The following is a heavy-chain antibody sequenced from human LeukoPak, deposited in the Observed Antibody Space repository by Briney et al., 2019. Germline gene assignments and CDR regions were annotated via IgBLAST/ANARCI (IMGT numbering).Heavy chain of an antibody. J-gene: IGHJ4*02. CDR2: LYAGGES. V-gene: IGHV3-53*01. Sequence: GGSLRLSCAASGFAVKSSYMNWVRQAPGKGLEWVSVLYAGGESYYADSVLGRFTISRDNSNDTVFLEMNSLTADDTAVYFCARDSAGNQYSSGNFDLWGQGTLVTVSS. D-gene: IGHD3-10*01. CDR1: GFAVKSSY. CDR3: ARDSAGNQYSSGNFDL.